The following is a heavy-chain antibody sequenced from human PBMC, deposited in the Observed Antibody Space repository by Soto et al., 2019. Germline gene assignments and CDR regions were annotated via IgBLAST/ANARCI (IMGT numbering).Heavy chain of an antibody. Sequence: QVPLVESGGGVVQPGRSLRLSCVASGFTFSTYGMHWVRQAPGKGLEWVAVISYDGKNKYYADSVKGRLTISRDNSKNTVYLQMGRLRGEDTAVYYCAKGQHCSSTSCYFYHYGMDVWGQGTTVAVSS. CDR3: AKGQHCSSTSCYFYHYGMDV. V-gene: IGHV3-30*18. CDR1: GFTFSTYG. J-gene: IGHJ6*02. CDR2: ISYDGKNK. D-gene: IGHD2-2*01.